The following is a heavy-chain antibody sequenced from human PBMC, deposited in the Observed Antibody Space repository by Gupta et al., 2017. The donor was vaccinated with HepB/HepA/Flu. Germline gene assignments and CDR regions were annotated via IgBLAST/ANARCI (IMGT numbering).Heavy chain of an antibody. J-gene: IGHJ4*02. CDR3: AKDLTGTYGDYFDY. Sequence: EVQLLESGGGWVQPGGYLRLSCAASGFLFSNYAMTWVRLAPGKGLEWVSEISGSGGNTYYAESVKGRFTISRDNFKNTLYLQMHSLRAEDTALYYCAKDLTGTYGDYFDYWGQGTLVTVSS. V-gene: IGHV3-23*01. CDR2: ISGSGGNT. CDR1: GFLFSNYA. D-gene: IGHD7-27*01.